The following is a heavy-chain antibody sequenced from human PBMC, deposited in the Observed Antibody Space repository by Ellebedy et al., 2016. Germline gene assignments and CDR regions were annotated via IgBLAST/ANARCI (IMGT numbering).Heavy chain of an antibody. V-gene: IGHV3-74*01. Sequence: GESLKISCTASGFTLSGHWMHWVRQAPGNGLVWVSRISNDDSSTNYADSVKGRFTISRDNAKNTLYLQMSSLRAEDTGMYYCVKSGGRGDFDNWGQGTLVTVSS. J-gene: IGHJ4*02. CDR3: VKSGGRGDFDN. CDR2: ISNDDSST. CDR1: GFTLSGHW. D-gene: IGHD7-27*01.